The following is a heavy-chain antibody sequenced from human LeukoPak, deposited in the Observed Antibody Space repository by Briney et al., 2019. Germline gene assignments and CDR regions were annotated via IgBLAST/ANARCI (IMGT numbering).Heavy chain of an antibody. D-gene: IGHD6-6*01. V-gene: IGHV3-21*01. CDR3: ARSATSSSSRINWFDA. CDR1: GFTFSTYS. Sequence: PGGSLRLSCTASGFTFSTYSMNWVRQAPGKGLEWVSSITSSSSYIFYVDSVKGRFTISRDNAKNSLHLQMDSLRAEDSAAYYCARSATSSSSRINWFDAWGQGTLVTVSS. CDR2: ITSSSSYI. J-gene: IGHJ5*02.